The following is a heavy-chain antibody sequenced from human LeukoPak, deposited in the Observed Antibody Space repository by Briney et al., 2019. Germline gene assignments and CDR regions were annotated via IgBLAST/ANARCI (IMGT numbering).Heavy chain of an antibody. CDR3: ARVSYSSSWYGLKYYYYYYYMDV. V-gene: IGHV7-4-1*02. CDR2: INTNTGNP. J-gene: IGHJ6*03. CDR1: GYTFTPYS. Sequence: PWASVKVSCKASGYTFTPYSINWVRQAPGQGLEWMGWINTNTGNPTYAQGFTGRFVFSLDTSVSTAYLQISSLKAEDTAVYYCARVSYSSSWYGLKYYYYYYYMDVWGKGTTVTISS. D-gene: IGHD6-13*01.